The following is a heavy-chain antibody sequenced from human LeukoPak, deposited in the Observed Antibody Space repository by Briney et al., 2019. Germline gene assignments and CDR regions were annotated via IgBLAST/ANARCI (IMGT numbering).Heavy chain of an antibody. CDR1: GLTFSSYS. Sequence: GGSLRLSCAASGLTFSSYSMNWVRQAPGKGLEWVAVISFDGVNTFYADSVKGRFTISRDNSNNTVYLQMNNLRPEDTAVFYCARGQGYESYYYMDVWGKGTTVSVSS. D-gene: IGHD2-2*01. CDR2: ISFDGVNT. J-gene: IGHJ6*03. V-gene: IGHV3-30*03. CDR3: ARGQGYESYYYMDV.